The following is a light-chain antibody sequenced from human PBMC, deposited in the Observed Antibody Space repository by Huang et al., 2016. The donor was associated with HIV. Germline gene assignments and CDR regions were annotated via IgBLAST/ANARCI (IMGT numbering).Light chain of an antibody. CDR2: DAS. J-gene: IGKJ5*01. CDR3: QQHSYWPIT. V-gene: IGKV3-11*01. Sequence: DIVLTQSPATLSLSPGERAPVSCRASQSVSTFLAWYQHKPGQAPRLLIFDASNRASGVPARFSGTGSGTDFTLTISSLEPSDVAVYYCQQHSYWPITFGRGTRLEI. CDR1: QSVSTF.